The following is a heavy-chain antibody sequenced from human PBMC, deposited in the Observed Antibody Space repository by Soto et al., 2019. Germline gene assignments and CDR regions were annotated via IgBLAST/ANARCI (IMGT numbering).Heavy chain of an antibody. CDR3: ARELHGGSYGMEV. V-gene: IGHV3-13*04. J-gene: IGHJ6*01. CDR1: GFTFSNYD. CDR2: ITTAGDT. Sequence: PGGSLRLSCAASGFTFSNYDMHWVRQVTGKGLEWVSGITTAGDTYYPGSVKGRFTISREKAKNSLYLQMNSLSAGDTAVYYCARELHGGSYGMEVWGQGTTVTVSS.